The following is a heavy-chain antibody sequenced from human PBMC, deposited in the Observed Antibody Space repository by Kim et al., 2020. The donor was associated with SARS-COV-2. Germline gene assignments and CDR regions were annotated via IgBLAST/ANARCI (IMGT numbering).Heavy chain of an antibody. J-gene: IGHJ4*01. V-gene: IGHV4-34*01. Sequence: SETLSLTCAVYGGSFSGYYWSWIRQPPGKGLEWIGEINHSGSTNYNPSLKSRVTISVDTSKNQFSLKLSSVTAADRAVYYCARGIVVVPAAYHYFDYWG. CDR3: ARGIVVVPAAYHYFDY. CDR2: INHSGST. CDR1: GGSFSGYY. D-gene: IGHD2-2*01.